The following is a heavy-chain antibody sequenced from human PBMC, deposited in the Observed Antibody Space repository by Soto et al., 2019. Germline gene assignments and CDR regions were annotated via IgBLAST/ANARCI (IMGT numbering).Heavy chain of an antibody. J-gene: IGHJ4*02. CDR1: GGSISSSSYY. CDR2: IYYSGST. V-gene: IGHV4-39*01. D-gene: IGHD5-12*01. Sequence: SETLSLTCTVSGGSISSSSYYWGWIRQPPVKGLEWIGSIYYSGSTYYNPSLKSRVTISVDTSKNQFSLKLSSVTAADTAVYYCARQKGRGYSGYDWLDYWGQGTLVTVSS. CDR3: ARQKGRGYSGYDWLDY.